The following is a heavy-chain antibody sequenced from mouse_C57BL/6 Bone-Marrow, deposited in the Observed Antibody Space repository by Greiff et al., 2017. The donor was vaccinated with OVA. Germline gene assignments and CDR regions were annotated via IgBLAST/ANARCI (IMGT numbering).Heavy chain of an antibody. J-gene: IGHJ2*01. CDR2: IDPENGDT. CDR1: GFNIKDDY. V-gene: IGHV14-4*01. Sequence: EVQVVESGAELVRPGASVKLSCTASGFNIKDDYMHWVKQRPEQGLEWIGWIDPENGDTEYASKFQGKATITADTSSNTAYLQLSSLTSEDTAVYYCTVYDYDMGYWGQGTTLTVSS. D-gene: IGHD2-4*01. CDR3: TVYDYDMGY.